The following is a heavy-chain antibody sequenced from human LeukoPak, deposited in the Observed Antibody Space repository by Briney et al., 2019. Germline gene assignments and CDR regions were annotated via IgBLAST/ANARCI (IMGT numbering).Heavy chain of an antibody. J-gene: IGHJ2*01. CDR2: INHSGRN. CDR3: ARELRLGDSTRNPDWYFDL. D-gene: IGHD1-14*01. Sequence: SETLSLTCAVYGGSFSGYYWSWIRQPPGKGLEWIGEINHSGRNNYNPSLKSRVTISINTSKNQFSLKLTSVTAADTAVYYCARELRLGDSTRNPDWYFDLWGRGTLVTVSS. CDR1: GGSFSGYY. V-gene: IGHV4-34*01.